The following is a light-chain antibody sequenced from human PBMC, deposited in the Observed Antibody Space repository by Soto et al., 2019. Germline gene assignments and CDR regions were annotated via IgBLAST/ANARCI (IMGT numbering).Light chain of an antibody. CDR2: GAS. CDR1: QSVRSSY. Sequence: DIVLTQSPGTLSVSPGERATLSCRASQSVRSSYLAWYHQKPGQPPRLLIHGASNRAAGIPDRFSGSGSGTDFTLTTSRLEPEDFAVYYCQQYGSSPMYTFGQGTKLEIK. V-gene: IGKV3-20*01. CDR3: QQYGSSPMYT. J-gene: IGKJ2*01.